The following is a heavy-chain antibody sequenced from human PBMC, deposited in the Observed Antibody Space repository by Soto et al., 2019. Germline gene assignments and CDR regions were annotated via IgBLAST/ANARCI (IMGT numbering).Heavy chain of an antibody. J-gene: IGHJ4*02. D-gene: IGHD3-9*01. V-gene: IGHV3-11*05. CDR1: GFPFGDYY. CDR2: IGGSSSYT. CDR3: ARRRPTGYYNY. Sequence: QVQLVESGGDLVKPGGSLRLSCAASGFPFGDYYMSWIRQAPGKGLEWVSSIGGSSSYTNNADSVKGRFTISRDNAKNSLYLQMNSLRAEDTAVYYCARRRPTGYYNYWGQGTLVTVSA.